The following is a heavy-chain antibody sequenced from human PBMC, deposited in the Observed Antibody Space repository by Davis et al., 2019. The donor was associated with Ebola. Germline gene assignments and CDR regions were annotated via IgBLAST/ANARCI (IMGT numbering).Heavy chain of an antibody. J-gene: IGHJ4*02. CDR1: GGSIISDNHH. CDR2: ISYNGDA. Sequence: MPGGSLRLSCTVSGGSIISDNHHWGWIRQTPGKGLEWIGSISYNGDAYYNSSLKSRVTISIDTSKNQFSLRLNSVTAADTAVYYCARVGMTQDFFDYWGQGTLVTVSS. D-gene: IGHD1-14*01. V-gene: IGHV4-39*07. CDR3: ARVGMTQDFFDY.